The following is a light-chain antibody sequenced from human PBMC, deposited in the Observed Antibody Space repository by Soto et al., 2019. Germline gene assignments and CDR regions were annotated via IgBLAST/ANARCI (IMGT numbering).Light chain of an antibody. J-gene: IGKJ2*01. V-gene: IGKV3-15*01. CDR3: QQYNNWPPYT. Sequence: EIVLTQSPGTLSLSPGERATLSCRASQSVSSNLAWYQQKPGQAPRLLIYGASTRATGIPARFSGSGSGTEFTLTIRSLQSEDFAVYYCQQYNNWPPYTFGQGTQLEIK. CDR1: QSVSSN. CDR2: GAS.